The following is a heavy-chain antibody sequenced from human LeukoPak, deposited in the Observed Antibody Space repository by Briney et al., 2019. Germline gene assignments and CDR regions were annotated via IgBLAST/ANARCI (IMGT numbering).Heavy chain of an antibody. V-gene: IGHV4-4*07. D-gene: IGHD2-2*02. Sequence: SETLSLTCTVSGGSISSYYWSWIRQPAGKGLEWIGRIYTSGSTNYNPSLKSRVTMSVDTSKNQFSLKLSSVTAADTAVYYCARWLGYCSSTSCYTGFDPWGQGTLVTVSS. CDR1: GGSISSYY. J-gene: IGHJ5*02. CDR2: IYTSGST. CDR3: ARWLGYCSSTSCYTGFDP.